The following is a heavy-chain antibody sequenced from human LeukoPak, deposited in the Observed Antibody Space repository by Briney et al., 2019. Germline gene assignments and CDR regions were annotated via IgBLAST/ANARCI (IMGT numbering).Heavy chain of an antibody. Sequence: SETLSLTCTVSDGSISSYYWSWIRQSPGRGLEWIGYIYYSGSTNYNPSLKSRVTISADTSKNQFSLKLSSVTAADTSVYYCARQRTRGGATDSWGQGTLVTVSS. CDR2: IYYSGST. CDR3: ARQRTRGGATDS. CDR1: DGSISSYY. V-gene: IGHV4-59*08. D-gene: IGHD1-26*01. J-gene: IGHJ5*01.